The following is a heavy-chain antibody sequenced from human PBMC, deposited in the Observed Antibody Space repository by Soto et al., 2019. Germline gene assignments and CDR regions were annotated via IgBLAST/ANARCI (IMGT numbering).Heavy chain of an antibody. V-gene: IGHV3-30*18. J-gene: IGHJ6*02. CDR1: GFTFSKYG. Sequence: QEQLVESGGGDVQPGRSLRLSCAASGFTFSKYGMHWVRQVPGKGLERVAAISYDGNSQHFADSVKGRFTISRDNSKNTLYLHMNGLTTEDTALYYCAKDRAWQSGRYYYGVDVWGLGTTVTVSS. D-gene: IGHD3-10*01. CDR2: ISYDGNSQ. CDR3: AKDRAWQSGRYYYGVDV.